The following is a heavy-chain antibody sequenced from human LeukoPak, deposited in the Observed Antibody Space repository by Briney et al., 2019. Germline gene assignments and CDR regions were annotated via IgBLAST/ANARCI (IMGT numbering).Heavy chain of an antibody. CDR2: ISWNSGSI. CDR3: AKHRGSSWYEDYFDY. D-gene: IGHD6-13*01. CDR1: GFTFDDYA. Sequence: GGSLRLSCAASGFTFDDYAMHWVRQAPGKGLEWVSGISWNSGSIGYGDSVKGRFTISRDHAKNSLYLQMNSLRAEDTALYYCAKHRGSSWYEDYFDYWGQGTLVTVSS. V-gene: IGHV3-9*01. J-gene: IGHJ4*02.